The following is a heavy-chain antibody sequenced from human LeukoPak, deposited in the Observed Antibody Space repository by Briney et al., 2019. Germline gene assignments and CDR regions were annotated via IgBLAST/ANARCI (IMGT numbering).Heavy chain of an antibody. CDR1: GGSISSGGYY. D-gene: IGHD2-15*01. V-gene: IGHV4-31*03. Sequence: SETLSLTCTVSGGSISSGGYYWSWIRQHPGKGLEWIGYIYYSGSTYYNPSLKSRVTISVDTSKNQFSLKLSSVTAADTAVYYCARETDGSGQGSDAFDIWGQGTMVTVSS. CDR3: ARETDGSGQGSDAFDI. CDR2: IYYSGST. J-gene: IGHJ3*02.